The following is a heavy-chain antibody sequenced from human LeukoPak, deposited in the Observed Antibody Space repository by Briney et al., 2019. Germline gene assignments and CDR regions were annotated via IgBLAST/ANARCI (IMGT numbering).Heavy chain of an antibody. CDR3: ARDWIEGSGVFDI. CDR1: GYTFTSYG. Sequence: ASVTVSCTASGYTFTSYGISLVRQAPGPGLEWMGLISAYNVNTNYAQKLKGRVTMTTDTSTSTAYMELRSLRPDDTAVYYCARDWIEGSGVFDIWGQGTMVTVSS. D-gene: IGHD2-2*03. CDR2: ISAYNVNT. J-gene: IGHJ3*02. V-gene: IGHV1-18*01.